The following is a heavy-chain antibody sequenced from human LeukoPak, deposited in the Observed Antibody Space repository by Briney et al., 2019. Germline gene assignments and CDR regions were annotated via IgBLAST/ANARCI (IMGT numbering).Heavy chain of an antibody. CDR2: IYYSGST. Sequence: SETLSLTCTVSGYSISSGYYWGWIRQPPGKGLEWIGSIYYSGSTYYNPSLKSRVTISVDTSKNQFSLKLRSVTAADTAVYYCARQLRHSSGYLNWFDPWGQGTLVTVSS. CDR3: ARQLRHSSGYLNWFDP. J-gene: IGHJ5*02. D-gene: IGHD3-22*01. CDR1: GYSISSGYY. V-gene: IGHV4-38-2*02.